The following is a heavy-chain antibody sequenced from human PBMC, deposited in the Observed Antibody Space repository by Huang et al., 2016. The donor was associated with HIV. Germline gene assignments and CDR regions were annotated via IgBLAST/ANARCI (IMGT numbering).Heavy chain of an antibody. V-gene: IGHV4-39*01. CDR3: ARATIGRASTQYMGDAFHI. D-gene: IGHD1-1*01. J-gene: IGHJ3*02. CDR2: MHYSGTT. Sequence: QLHLQESGPGRVKPSETLSLTCTVSGGSLNSGSFFWGWLRQPPGKGLQWIVSMHYSGTTYFNPSLKSRVSMSVYTSKTQSTLMMNSVTAEDSDVYYGARATIGRASTQYMGDAFHIWGPGTMITVSS. CDR1: GGSLNSGSFF.